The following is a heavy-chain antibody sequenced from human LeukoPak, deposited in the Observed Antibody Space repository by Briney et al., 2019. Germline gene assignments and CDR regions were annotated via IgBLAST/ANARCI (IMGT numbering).Heavy chain of an antibody. J-gene: IGHJ4*02. CDR1: GYNFNDYY. CDR2: INPKNGGT. Sequence: ASVKVSCKASGYNFNDYYLHWVRQAPAQGLEWMGWINPKNGGTYYAEKFQGRVTMTRDTSITTVYMELSRPRSDDTAIYYCATDITALDYWGQGTLVTVSS. CDR3: ATDITALDY. V-gene: IGHV1-2*02. D-gene: IGHD3-10*01.